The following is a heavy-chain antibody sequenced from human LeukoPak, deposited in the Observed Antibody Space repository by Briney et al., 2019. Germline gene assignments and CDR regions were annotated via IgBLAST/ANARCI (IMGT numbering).Heavy chain of an antibody. V-gene: IGHV1-69*04. D-gene: IGHD3-10*01. CDR3: ARDPDYYAGDPSYYFDY. CDR2: IIPILGIA. J-gene: IGHJ4*02. CDR1: GYTFTGYY. Sequence: GASVKVSCKASGYTFTGYYMHWVRQAPGQGLEWMGRIIPILGIANYAQKFQGRVTITADKSTSTAYMELSSLRSEDTAVYYCARDPDYYAGDPSYYFDYWGQGTLVTVSS.